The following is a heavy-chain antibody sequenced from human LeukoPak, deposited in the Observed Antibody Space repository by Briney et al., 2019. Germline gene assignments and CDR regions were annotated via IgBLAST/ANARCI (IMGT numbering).Heavy chain of an antibody. CDR2: VFMDGNT. J-gene: IGHJ4*02. CDR3: ARQPTGAWQWTFDF. Sequence: SETLSLTCTVSSGSVSHFYWSWIRQPAGKGLEWIGRVFMDGNTNSNPSLKSRVTMSVDTSKNQFSLKLNSVTAADTAVYYCARQPTGAWQWTFDFWGQGTLVTVSS. CDR1: SGSVSHFY. V-gene: IGHV4-4*07. D-gene: IGHD6-19*01.